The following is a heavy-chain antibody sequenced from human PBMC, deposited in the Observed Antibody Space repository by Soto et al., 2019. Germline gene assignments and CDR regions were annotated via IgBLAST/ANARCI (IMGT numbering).Heavy chain of an antibody. CDR3: AREGRHSGGMRESWFDP. V-gene: IGHV4-31*11. J-gene: IGHJ5*02. Sequence: PSETLSLTCAVSGDSISSRSHYWNWIRRVPGKGLEFIGYIFYTGATYYNPSLRGRISMSVDTSKNQFSLTLRSVTAADTAIYYCAREGRHSGGMRESWFDPWGQGTQVTAPQ. D-gene: IGHD3-10*01. CDR2: IFYTGAT. CDR1: GDSISSRSHY.